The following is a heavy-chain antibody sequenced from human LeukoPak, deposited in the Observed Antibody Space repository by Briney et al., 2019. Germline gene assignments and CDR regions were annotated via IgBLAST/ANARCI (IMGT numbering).Heavy chain of an antibody. CDR3: AKDLIYYGSGSYAGFDY. CDR1: GFTVSSNY. Sequence: GGSLRLSCAASGFTVSSNYMSWVRQAPGKGLEWVSAISGSGGSTYYADSVKGRFTISRDNSKNTLYLQMNSLRAEDTAVYYCAKDLIYYGSGSYAGFDYWGQGTLVTVSS. CDR2: ISGSGGST. V-gene: IGHV3-23*01. D-gene: IGHD3-10*01. J-gene: IGHJ4*02.